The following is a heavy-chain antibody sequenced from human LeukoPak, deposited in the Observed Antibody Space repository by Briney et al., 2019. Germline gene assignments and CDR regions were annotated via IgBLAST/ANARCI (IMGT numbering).Heavy chain of an antibody. V-gene: IGHV1-46*01. CDR1: GYTFASYY. CDR3: ARDYCSGGSCLGGVDY. CDR2: INPSGGST. J-gene: IGHJ4*02. Sequence: GASVKVSCKASGYTFASYYMHWVRQAPGQGLEWMGIINPSGGSTSYAQKFQGRVTMTRDMSTSTVYMELSSLRSEDTAVYYCARDYCSGGSCLGGVDYWGQGTLVTVSS. D-gene: IGHD2-15*01.